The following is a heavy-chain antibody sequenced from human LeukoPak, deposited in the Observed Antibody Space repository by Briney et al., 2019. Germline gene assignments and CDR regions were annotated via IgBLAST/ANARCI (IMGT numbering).Heavy chain of an antibody. D-gene: IGHD3-16*02. CDR1: GGSISSYY. Sequence: PSETLSLTCTVSGGSISSYYWSWIRQPPGKGLEWIGYIYYSGSTNYNPSLKSRVTISVDTSKNQFSLKLSSVTAADTAVYYCAKDRGANYDYVWGSYRGFDYWGQGTLVTVSS. V-gene: IGHV4-59*01. CDR3: AKDRGANYDYVWGSYRGFDY. CDR2: IYYSGST. J-gene: IGHJ4*02.